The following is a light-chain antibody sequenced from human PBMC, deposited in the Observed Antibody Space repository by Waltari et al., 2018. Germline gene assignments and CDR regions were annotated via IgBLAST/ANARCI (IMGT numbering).Light chain of an antibody. Sequence: IVMSQSPATLSVSPGERATLSCRASQSLRNNLVGYQQKPGQAPRLLICGASTRVTGIPARLSGSGSGTEFTLTISSLQSEDFAVYYCQQYNNWPPWTFGQGTKVEIK. CDR3: QQYNNWPPWT. CDR2: GAS. V-gene: IGKV3-15*01. J-gene: IGKJ1*01. CDR1: QSLRNN.